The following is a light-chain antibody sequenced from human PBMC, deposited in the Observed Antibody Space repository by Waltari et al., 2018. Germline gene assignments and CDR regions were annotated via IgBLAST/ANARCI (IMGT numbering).Light chain of an antibody. J-gene: IGKJ1*01. CDR1: QSISSY. CDR2: AAS. V-gene: IGKV1D-16*01. CDR3: QQYYSYPQT. Sequence: QMTQTPSSLSASVGDRVPLTCPASQSISSYLTWYQQKPGKAPKLLIYAASILQSGVPSRFSGSGSGTDFTLTISSLQAEDFATYYCQQYYSYPQTFGQGTKVEIK.